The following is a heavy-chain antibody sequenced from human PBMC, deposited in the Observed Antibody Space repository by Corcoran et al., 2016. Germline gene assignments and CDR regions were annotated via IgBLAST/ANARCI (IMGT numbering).Heavy chain of an antibody. Sequence: QLQLQESGPGLVKPSETLSLTCTVSGGSISSSSYYWGWIRQPPGKGLEWIGSIYYSGSTYYNPSLKSRVTISVDTSKNQFSLKLSSVTAADTAVYYCAREGAVAALDYWGQGTLVTVSS. J-gene: IGHJ4*02. CDR2: IYYSGST. CDR3: AREGAVAALDY. V-gene: IGHV4-39*07. D-gene: IGHD6-19*01. CDR1: GGSISSSSYY.